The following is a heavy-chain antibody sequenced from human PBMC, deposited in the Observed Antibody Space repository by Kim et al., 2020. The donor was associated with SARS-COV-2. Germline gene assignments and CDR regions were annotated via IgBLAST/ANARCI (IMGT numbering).Heavy chain of an antibody. D-gene: IGHD6-6*01. CDR1: GGSISSYY. V-gene: IGHV4-59*08. Sequence: SETLSLTCTVSGGSISSYYWSWIRQPPGKGLEWIGYIYYSGSTNYNPSLKSRVTISVDTSKNQFSLKLSSVTAADTAVYYCAGSIAASRLYYFDYWGQGT. J-gene: IGHJ4*02. CDR2: IYYSGST. CDR3: AGSIAASRLYYFDY.